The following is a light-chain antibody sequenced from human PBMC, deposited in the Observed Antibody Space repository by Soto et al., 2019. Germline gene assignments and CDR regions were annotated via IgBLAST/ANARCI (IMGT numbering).Light chain of an antibody. CDR3: SSYTSTSTLYV. V-gene: IGLV2-14*01. CDR2: EVS. J-gene: IGLJ1*01. CDR1: TSDIGGFNY. Sequence: QSALAQPASVSGSPGQSITISCTGTTSDIGGFNYVSWYQQHPNKAPKLIIYEVSNRPSGVSNRFSGSKSGNTASLTISGLQAEHEADYYCSSYTSTSTLYVSGTGTKVTVL.